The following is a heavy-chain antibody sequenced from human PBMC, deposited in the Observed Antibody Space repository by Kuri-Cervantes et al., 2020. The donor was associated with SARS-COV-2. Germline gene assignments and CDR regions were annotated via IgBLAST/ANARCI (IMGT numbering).Heavy chain of an antibody. Sequence: GESLKISCAASGLNFGRFGMHWVRQAPGKGLEWVAVISYDGSNKYYADSVKGRFTISRDNSKNTLYLQMNSLKTEDTAVYYCTTLIDYWGQGALVTDSS. CDR2: ISYDGSNK. CDR1: GLNFGRFG. V-gene: IGHV3-30*03. CDR3: TTLIDY. J-gene: IGHJ4*02.